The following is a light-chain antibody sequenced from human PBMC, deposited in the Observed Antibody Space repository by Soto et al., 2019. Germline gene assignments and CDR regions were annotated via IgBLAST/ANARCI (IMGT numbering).Light chain of an antibody. CDR1: SSDVGGYNY. CDR3: SSYTTSSTPQV. Sequence: QSVLTQPASVSGSPGQSITISCTGTSSDVGGYNYVSWYQQHPGKAPRLMIYDVSNRPSGVSNRFSGSRSGKTASLTISRLQPDDEPDDYCSSYTTSSTPQVFGPGTKVTAL. V-gene: IGLV2-14*01. CDR2: DVS. J-gene: IGLJ1*01.